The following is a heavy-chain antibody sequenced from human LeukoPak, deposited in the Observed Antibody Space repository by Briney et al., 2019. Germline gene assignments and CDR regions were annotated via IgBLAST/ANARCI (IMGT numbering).Heavy chain of an antibody. J-gene: IGHJ3*02. CDR3: ARGEMITFGGVIVISTFDI. Sequence: ASVKVSCKTPGYTFTGYYIQWVRQAPGQGLEWMGYINPTSGGTNCAQEFQGRVTMTRDTSISTAYMELSRLTSDDTAVYYCARGEMITFGGVIVISTFDIWGQGTMVTVS. V-gene: IGHV1-2*02. CDR1: GYTFTGYY. CDR2: INPTSGGT. D-gene: IGHD3-16*02.